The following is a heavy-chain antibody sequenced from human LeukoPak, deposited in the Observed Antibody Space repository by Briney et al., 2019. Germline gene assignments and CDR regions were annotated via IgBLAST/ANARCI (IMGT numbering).Heavy chain of an antibody. D-gene: IGHD3-16*01. V-gene: IGHV4-34*01. Sequence: PSETLSLTCAVYGGSFKNHYWSWIRQLPGKGLEWIGEISHNGTTLYNPSLESRVTMSVDTSKNQFSLKLNSVTAADTALYYCARDQKFEMDAFDVWGQGTMVTVSS. CDR3: ARDQKFEMDAFDV. CDR2: ISHNGTT. J-gene: IGHJ3*01. CDR1: GGSFKNHY.